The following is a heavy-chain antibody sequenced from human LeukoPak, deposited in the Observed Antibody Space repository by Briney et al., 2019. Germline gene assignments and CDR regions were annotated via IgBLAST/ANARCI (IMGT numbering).Heavy chain of an antibody. V-gene: IGHV3-21*01. J-gene: IGHJ4*02. CDR1: GFTFSSYS. D-gene: IGHD6-19*01. Sequence: PGGSLRLSCAASGFTFSSYSMNWVRQAPGKGLEWVSSISSSSSYIYYADSVKGRFTISRDNAKNSLYLQMNSLRAEDTAVYYCARGHQLNNPYDHIAVAEVEYWGQGTLVTVSS. CDR2: ISSSSSYI. CDR3: ARGHQLNNPYDHIAVAEVEY.